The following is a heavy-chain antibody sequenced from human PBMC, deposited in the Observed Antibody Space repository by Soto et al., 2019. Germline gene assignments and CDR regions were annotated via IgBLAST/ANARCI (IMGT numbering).Heavy chain of an antibody. CDR3: ATYISGGGGRGY. CDR2: INYSGST. V-gene: IGHV4-59*08. D-gene: IGHD3-22*01. Sequence: QVQLQESGPGLVKPSETLSLTCTVSGGSVTNHHLSWIRQPPGKGLEWMGYINYSGSTNYNPSLRSRATMPADTSNSQFSLKPSPVTAAAAAVYYCATYISGGGGRGYWGQGTLVTVSS. CDR1: GGSVTNHH. J-gene: IGHJ4*02.